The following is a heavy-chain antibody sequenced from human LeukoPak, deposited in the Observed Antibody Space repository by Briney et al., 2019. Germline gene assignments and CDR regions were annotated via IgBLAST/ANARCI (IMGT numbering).Heavy chain of an antibody. CDR2: ISGSGGST. D-gene: IGHD2-21*02. Sequence: GGSLRLSCAASGFTFSSYAMSWVRQAPGKGLEWVSAISGSGGSTYYADSVKGRFTISRDNSKNTLYLQMNSLRAEDTAVYYCAKVPAGKVVVTAGVSYYFDYWGQGTLVTASS. CDR1: GFTFSSYA. V-gene: IGHV3-23*01. CDR3: AKVPAGKVVVTAGVSYYFDY. J-gene: IGHJ4*02.